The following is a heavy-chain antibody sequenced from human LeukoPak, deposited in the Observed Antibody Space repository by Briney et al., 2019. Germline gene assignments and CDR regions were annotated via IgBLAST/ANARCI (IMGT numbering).Heavy chain of an antibody. D-gene: IGHD3-3*01. CDR2: IWYDGSNK. V-gene: IGHV3-33*01. J-gene: IGHJ6*02. Sequence: GGSLRLSCAASGFTFSSYGMHWVRQAPGKGLEWVAVIWYDGSNKYYADSVKGRFTISRDNSKNTLYLQMNSLRAEDTAVYYCARDQVTIFGAVIIHPPYYYYGMDVWGQGTTVTVSS. CDR3: ARDQVTIFGAVIIHPPYYYYGMDV. CDR1: GFTFSSYG.